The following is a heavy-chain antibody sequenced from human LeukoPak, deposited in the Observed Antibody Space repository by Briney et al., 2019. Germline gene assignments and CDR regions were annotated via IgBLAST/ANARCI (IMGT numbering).Heavy chain of an antibody. Sequence: ASVKVSCKASGYTFMNHGISWVRQAPGQGLEWMGWISGYNGNTNYAQKLQGRVTMTTDMSTTTAYMELRSLRSDDTAVYYCARDHYYDSSGKNWFDPWGQGTLVTVSS. CDR2: ISGYNGNT. CDR3: ARDHYYDSSGKNWFDP. V-gene: IGHV1-18*01. CDR1: GYTFMNHG. J-gene: IGHJ5*02. D-gene: IGHD3-22*01.